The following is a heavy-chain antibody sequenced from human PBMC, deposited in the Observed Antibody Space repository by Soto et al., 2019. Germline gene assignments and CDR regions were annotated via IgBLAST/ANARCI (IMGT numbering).Heavy chain of an antibody. CDR1: GFSFSSYS. V-gene: IGHV3-48*02. J-gene: IGHJ5*02. D-gene: IGHD3-22*01. CDR2: ISSRSITI. Sequence: GGSLRLSCAASGFSFSSYSMTWVRQAPGKGLEWVSYISSRSITIYYADSVRGRFTISRDDAKNSLYLQMNSLSDEDTAVYYCARDEGVYQRNGYYSYHWGQGTLVTVS. CDR3: ARDEGVYQRNGYYSYH.